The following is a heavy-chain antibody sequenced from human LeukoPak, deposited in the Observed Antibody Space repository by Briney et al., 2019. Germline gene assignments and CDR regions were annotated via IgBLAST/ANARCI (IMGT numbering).Heavy chain of an antibody. CDR2: INPSGGRT. D-gene: IGHD3-3*01. CDR3: ARGPRITIFGVVIGWFDP. V-gene: IGHV1-46*01. CDR1: GYSFTSYY. Sequence: ASVKVSCKASGYSFTSYYIHWVRQAPGQGLEWMGVINPSGGRTSYAQKFQGRVTMTRDTSTSTVYMELSSLRSEDTAVYFCARGPRITIFGVVIGWFDPWGQGTLVTVSS. J-gene: IGHJ5*02.